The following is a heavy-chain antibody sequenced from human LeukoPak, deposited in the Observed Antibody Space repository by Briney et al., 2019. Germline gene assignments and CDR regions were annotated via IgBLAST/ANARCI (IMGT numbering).Heavy chain of an antibody. J-gene: IGHJ6*02. V-gene: IGHV4-39*01. D-gene: IGHD2-8*01. CDR3: ARHTPLQWPMDV. CDR2: VHHSSSA. CDR1: NGSIISDTYF. Sequence: SETLSLTCTVSNGSIISDTYFWGWVRQPPGGRLEWIGTVHHSSSAYYLPTLNGRLSISIDPPNNKFSLMMASVTAADTAVYFCARHTPLQWPMDVRGQGIAVTVSS.